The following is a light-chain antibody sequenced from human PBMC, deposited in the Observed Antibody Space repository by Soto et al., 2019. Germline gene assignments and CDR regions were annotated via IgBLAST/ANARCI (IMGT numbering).Light chain of an antibody. CDR2: SND. V-gene: IGLV1-44*01. CDR1: SSNIGSNT. Sequence: QSVLTQSPSVSATPGQRVSISCSGSSSNIGSNTVSWYQHVPGTAPKLLIYSNDQRPSAVPGRFSGSKSGSSASLAISGLQSDDEADHYCATWDDSFNVVFGGGTQLTVL. J-gene: IGLJ2*01. CDR3: ATWDDSFNVV.